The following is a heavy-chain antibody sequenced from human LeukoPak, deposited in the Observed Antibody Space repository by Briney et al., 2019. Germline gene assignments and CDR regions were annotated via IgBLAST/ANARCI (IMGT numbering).Heavy chain of an antibody. CDR3: AREHVQWLVPHWFDP. D-gene: IGHD6-19*01. CDR2: ISSSSSYI. J-gene: IGHJ5*02. CDR1: GFTFSSYS. Sequence: GGSLRLSCAASGFTFSSYSMNWVRQAPGKGLEWVSSISSSSSYIYYADSVKGRFTISRDNAKNSLYLQMNSLRAEDTAVYYCAREHVQWLVPHWFDPWGQGTLVTVSS. V-gene: IGHV3-21*01.